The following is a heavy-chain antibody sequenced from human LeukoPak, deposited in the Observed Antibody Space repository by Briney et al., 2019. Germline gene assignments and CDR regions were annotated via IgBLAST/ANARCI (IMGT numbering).Heavy chain of an antibody. Sequence: PSETLSLTCTVSVGSVSSGSYYWSWIRQPPGKGLEWIGYIYYSGSTNYNPSLKSRVTISVATSKNQFSLKLSAVTAADTAVYYCARVLTGFGEFKECWFDPWGQGTLVTVSS. CDR3: ARVLTGFGEFKECWFDP. CDR1: VGSVSSGSYY. CDR2: IYYSGST. D-gene: IGHD3-10*01. V-gene: IGHV4-61*01. J-gene: IGHJ5*02.